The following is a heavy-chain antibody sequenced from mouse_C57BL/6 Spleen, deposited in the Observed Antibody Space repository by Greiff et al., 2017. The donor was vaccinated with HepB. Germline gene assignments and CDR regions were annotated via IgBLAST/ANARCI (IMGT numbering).Heavy chain of an antibody. Sequence: QVTLKVSGPGILQPSQTLSLTCSFSGFSLSTFGMGLGWIRQPSGKGLEWLAHIWWDDDKYYNPALKSRLTISKDTSKNQVFLKIANVDTADTATYYCARWLPSFYAMDYWGQGTSVTVSS. CDR3: ARWLPSFYAMDY. CDR2: IWWDDDK. CDR1: GFSLSTFGMG. J-gene: IGHJ4*01. V-gene: IGHV8-8*01. D-gene: IGHD2-2*01.